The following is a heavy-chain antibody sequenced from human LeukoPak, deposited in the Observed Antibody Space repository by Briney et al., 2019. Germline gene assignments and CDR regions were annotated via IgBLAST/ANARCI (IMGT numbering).Heavy chain of an antibody. CDR2: IYTGGST. CDR3: ARGLGTNYGGYCTGGSCPVY. V-gene: IGHV3-66*01. Sequence: GGSLRLSCAASGFSFGSYWMSWVRQAPGKGLEWVSVIYTGGSTYSADSVKGRFTISRDYSENTVYLQMNSLRVEDTAVYYCARGLGTNYGGYCTGGSCPVYWGQGTLVTVSS. D-gene: IGHD2-15*01. CDR1: GFSFGSYW. J-gene: IGHJ4*02.